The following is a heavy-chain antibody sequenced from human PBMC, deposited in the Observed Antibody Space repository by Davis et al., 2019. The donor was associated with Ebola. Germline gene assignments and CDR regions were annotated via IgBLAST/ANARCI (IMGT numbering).Heavy chain of an antibody. CDR3: ARTHNNGYFDF. CDR1: GGSISSYY. J-gene: IGHJ4*02. V-gene: IGHV4-59*01. D-gene: IGHD1/OR15-1a*01. Sequence: MPSETLSLTCTVSGGSISSYYWSWIRKPPGKGLEWIGYIYYSGSTNYNPSFKSRVTISVDTSENHFSLKLNSVTAADTAIYYCARTHNNGYFDFWGQGTLVTVSS. CDR2: IYYSGST.